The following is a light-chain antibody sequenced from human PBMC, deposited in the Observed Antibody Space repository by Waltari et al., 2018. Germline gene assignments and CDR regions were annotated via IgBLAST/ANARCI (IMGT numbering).Light chain of an antibody. CDR3: AAWDDSLSGLV. CDR2: KNN. CDR1: RPNTGSPY. V-gene: IGLV1-47*01. J-gene: IGLJ3*02. Sequence: HSLLTQPPSASGTPGPKVTISSNGSRPNTGSPYVYWYQQFPGTAPKLLIFKNNQRPSGVPDRFSDSKSGTSASLAINGLRSEDEADYYCAAWDDSLSGLVLGGGTKVTVL.